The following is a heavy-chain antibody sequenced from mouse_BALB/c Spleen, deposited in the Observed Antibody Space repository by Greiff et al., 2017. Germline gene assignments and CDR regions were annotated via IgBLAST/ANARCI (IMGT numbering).Heavy chain of an antibody. V-gene: IGHV1S81*02. J-gene: IGHJ2*01. CDR2: INPSNGGT. D-gene: IGHD2-14*01. Sequence: VQLQQSGAELVKPGASVKLSCKASGYTFTSYYMYWVKQRPGQGLEWIGGINPSNGGTNFNEKFKSKATLTVDKSSSTAYMQLSSLTSEDSAVYYCTRSWGYFYFDYWGQGTTLTVSS. CDR3: TRSWGYFYFDY. CDR1: GYTFTSYY.